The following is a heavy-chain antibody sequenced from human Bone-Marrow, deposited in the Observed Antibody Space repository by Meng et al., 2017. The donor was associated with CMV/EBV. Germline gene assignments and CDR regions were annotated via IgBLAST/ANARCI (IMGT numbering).Heavy chain of an antibody. CDR2: IKPDGSEK. V-gene: IGHV3-7*01. CDR1: GFTFNNYW. J-gene: IGHJ4*02. CDR3: ARESRCSSTSCYTGSLGRTNGYFDY. D-gene: IGHD2-2*02. Sequence: GGSLRLSCAASGFTFNNYWMSWVRQAPGKGLEWVANIKPDGSEKFYVDSVKGRFTISRDNAKNSLYLQMNSLRAEDTAVYYCARESRCSSTSCYTGSLGRTNGYFDYWGQGTLVTVSS.